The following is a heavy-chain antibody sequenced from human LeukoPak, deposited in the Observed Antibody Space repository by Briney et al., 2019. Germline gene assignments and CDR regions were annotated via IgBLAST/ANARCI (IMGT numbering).Heavy chain of an antibody. CDR3: ARDKGKQQLPY. Sequence: GASVKVSCKASGGTFSSYAISWVRQAPGQGLEWMGGIIPIFGTANYAQKFQGRVTMTTDTSTSTAYMELRSLRSDDTAVYYCARDKGKQQLPYWGQGTLVTVSS. V-gene: IGHV1-69*05. D-gene: IGHD6-13*01. CDR2: IIPIFGTA. CDR1: GGTFSSYA. J-gene: IGHJ4*02.